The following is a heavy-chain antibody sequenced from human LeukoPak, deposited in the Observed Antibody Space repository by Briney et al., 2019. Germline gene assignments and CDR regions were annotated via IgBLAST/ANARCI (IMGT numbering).Heavy chain of an antibody. J-gene: IGHJ5*02. CDR3: ARDSPSYWFDP. CDR1: DGSFSSYY. CDR2: INHSGST. D-gene: IGHD6-13*01. Sequence: SETLSLTCAVYDGSFSSYYWTWIRQPPGKGLEWIGEINHSGSTNYNPSLKSRVTISVDTSKNQFSLKLSSVTAADTAVYYCARDSPSYWFDPWGQGTLVTVSS. V-gene: IGHV4-34*01.